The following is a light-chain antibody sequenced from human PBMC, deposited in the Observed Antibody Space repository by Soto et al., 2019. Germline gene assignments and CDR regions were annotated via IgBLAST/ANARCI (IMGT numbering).Light chain of an antibody. CDR2: LGS. CDR3: MQHRQWWT. V-gene: IGKV2-28*01. J-gene: IGKJ1*01. CDR1: QSLLHSNGYNY. Sequence: ILMTQSPLSLPVTPGEPASISCTSSQSLLHSNGYNYLDWYLQKPGQSPQLLIYLGSNRASGVPDRFSGSGSGTDFTLKISRVEAEDVGVYYCMQHRQWWTFGQGTKVDIK.